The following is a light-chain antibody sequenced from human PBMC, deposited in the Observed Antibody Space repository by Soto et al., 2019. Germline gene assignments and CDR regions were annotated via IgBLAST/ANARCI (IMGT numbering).Light chain of an antibody. CDR2: EVN. V-gene: IGLV2-8*01. J-gene: IGLJ1*01. CDR3: SSYAGINNLGV. Sequence: QSALTQPPSASGSPGQSVTISCTGTSSDVGGYKYVSWYQQHPGKAPKLMIFEVNKRPSGLPDRFSGSKSGNTASLTVSGLQAEDVADYYCSSYAGINNLGVFGTGTKVTVL. CDR1: SSDVGGYKY.